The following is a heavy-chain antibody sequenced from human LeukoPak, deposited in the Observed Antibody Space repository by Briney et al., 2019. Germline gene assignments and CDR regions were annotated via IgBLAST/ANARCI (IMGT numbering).Heavy chain of an antibody. CDR2: ISGSGGST. CDR3: AKYSGSGSYFLYYFDY. V-gene: IGHV3-23*01. D-gene: IGHD3-10*01. Sequence: PGGSLRLSCAASGFTFSSYSMNWVRQAPGKGLEWVSAISGSGGSTYYADSVKGRFTISRDNSKNTLYLQMNSLRAEDTAVYYCAKYSGSGSYFLYYFDYWGQGTLVTVSS. J-gene: IGHJ4*02. CDR1: GFTFSSYS.